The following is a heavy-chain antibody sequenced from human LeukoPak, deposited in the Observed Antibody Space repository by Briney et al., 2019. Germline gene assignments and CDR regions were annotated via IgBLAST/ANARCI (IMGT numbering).Heavy chain of an antibody. D-gene: IGHD6-6*01. CDR2: IRYDGSNK. V-gene: IGHV3-30*02. Sequence: PGGSLRLSCAASGFTFSSYSMNWVRQAPGKGLEWVAFIRYDGSNKYYADSVKGRFTISRDNSKNTLYLQMNSLRAEDTAVYYCAKDLSSSSSFDYWGQGTLVTVSS. J-gene: IGHJ4*02. CDR3: AKDLSSSSSFDY. CDR1: GFTFSSYS.